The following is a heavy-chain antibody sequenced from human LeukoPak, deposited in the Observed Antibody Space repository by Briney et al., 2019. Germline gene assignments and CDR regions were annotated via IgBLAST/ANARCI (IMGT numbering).Heavy chain of an antibody. D-gene: IGHD1-1*01. CDR3: ARVGGRVPFDF. CDR1: GFTFSNAW. CDR2: INWNGDST. Sequence: GGSLRLSCAASGFTFSNAWMSWVRQAPGKGLEWVSGINWNGDSTRYADSVKGRFTISRENAKSSLYLQMNSLRGEDTALYYCARVGGRVPFDFWGQGALVTVSS. J-gene: IGHJ4*02. V-gene: IGHV3-20*04.